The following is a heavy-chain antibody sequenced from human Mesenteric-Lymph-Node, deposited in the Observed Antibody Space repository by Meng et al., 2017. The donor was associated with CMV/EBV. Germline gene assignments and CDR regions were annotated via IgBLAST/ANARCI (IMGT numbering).Heavy chain of an antibody. CDR2: LYSGGSST. CDR1: GFIFRSYA. CDR3: AKLHDFWSGSYFDY. Sequence: GGSLRLSCAASGFIFRSYAMNWVRQAPGKGLEWVTVLYSGGSSTFYADSVKGRFTGSRDNSKRMVSLEMNDLRVDDTAVYYCAKLHDFWSGSYFDYWGQGTLVTVSS. V-gene: IGHV3-23*03. J-gene: IGHJ4*02. D-gene: IGHD3-3*01.